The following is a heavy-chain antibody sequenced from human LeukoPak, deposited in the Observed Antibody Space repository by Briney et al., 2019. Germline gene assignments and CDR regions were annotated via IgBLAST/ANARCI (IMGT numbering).Heavy chain of an antibody. CDR3: ARGRGWLQPYFDY. D-gene: IGHD5-24*01. Sequence: GGSLRLSCAASGFTFSSYGMHWARQAPGKGLEWVAVIWYDGSNKYYADSVKGRFTISRDNSKNTLYLQMNSLRAEDTAVYYCARGRGWLQPYFDYWGQGTLVTVPS. CDR2: IWYDGSNK. CDR1: GFTFSSYG. J-gene: IGHJ4*02. V-gene: IGHV3-33*01.